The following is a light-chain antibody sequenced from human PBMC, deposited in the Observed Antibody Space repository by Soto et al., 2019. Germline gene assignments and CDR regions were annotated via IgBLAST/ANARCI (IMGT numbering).Light chain of an antibody. V-gene: IGKV3-11*01. J-gene: IGKJ4*01. Sequence: EIVLTQSPVTLSLSPGERATLSCRASQSSNNYLAWYQQKPGQPPKLLIYDASNRATAIPVRFSGSGSGTYFTLTISSLEPEDSAVYYCQYRGIWPPGATFGGGTKVEIK. CDR1: QSSNNY. CDR3: QYRGIWPPGAT. CDR2: DAS.